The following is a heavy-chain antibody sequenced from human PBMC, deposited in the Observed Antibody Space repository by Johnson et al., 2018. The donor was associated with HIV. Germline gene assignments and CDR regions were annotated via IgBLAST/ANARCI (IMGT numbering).Heavy chain of an antibody. CDR3: AKDRRELPSPFDI. V-gene: IGHV3-30*18. CDR2: ISYDGGNK. CDR1: GFIFSGFG. Sequence: VQLVESGGGVVQPGKSLRLSCAASGFIFSGFGLHWVRQAPGKGLEWVASISYDGGNKYYADSVRGRITISRDNSKNILYLQMNSLRPEDTAVYYCAKDRRELPSPFDIWGQGTMVTVSS. D-gene: IGHD1-7*01. J-gene: IGHJ3*02.